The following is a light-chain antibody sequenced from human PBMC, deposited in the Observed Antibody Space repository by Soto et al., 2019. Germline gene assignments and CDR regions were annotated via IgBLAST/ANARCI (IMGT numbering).Light chain of an antibody. Sequence: QSALTQPASVSGSPGQSITISCTGTSSDVSAFNYVSWYQQHPGKAPKLMVYDVNNRPSGVSNRFSGSKSGNTASLTISGLQAEDEADYYCSSYTTSRSYVFGGGTKLTVL. CDR2: DVN. CDR1: SSDVSAFNY. V-gene: IGLV2-14*01. J-gene: IGLJ1*01. CDR3: SSYTTSRSYV.